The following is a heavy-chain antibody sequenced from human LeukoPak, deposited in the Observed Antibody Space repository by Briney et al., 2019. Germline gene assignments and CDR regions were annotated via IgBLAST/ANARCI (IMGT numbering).Heavy chain of an antibody. CDR2: INQVESEK. V-gene: IGHV3-7*01. D-gene: IGHD3-10*01. Sequence: GGSLRLSCEASGFSFSSYWMSWVRQAPGKWPEWVANINQVESEKYSVDSVKGRFTISRDNAKNSVYLQMKNLRAEDTALYYCARLSAYYYGSYFYYYMDVWGKGTTVTVSS. J-gene: IGHJ6*03. CDR1: GFSFSSYW. CDR3: ARLSAYYYGSYFYYYMDV.